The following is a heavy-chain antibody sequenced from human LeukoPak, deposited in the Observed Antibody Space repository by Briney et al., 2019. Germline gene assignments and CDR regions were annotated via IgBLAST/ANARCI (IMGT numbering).Heavy chain of an antibody. CDR3: ARADNSEDAFDI. J-gene: IGHJ3*02. V-gene: IGHV4-34*01. CDR1: GGSFSGYY. Sequence: PSETLSLTCAVYGGSFSGYYWSWIRQPPGKGLEWIGEINHSGSTNYNPSLKSRVTISVDTSKNQFSLKLSSVTAADTAVYYCARADNSEDAFDIWGQGTMVTVSS. D-gene: IGHD6-25*01. CDR2: INHSGST.